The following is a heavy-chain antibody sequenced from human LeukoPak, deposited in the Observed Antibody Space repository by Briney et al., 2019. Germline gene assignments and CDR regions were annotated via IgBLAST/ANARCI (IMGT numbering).Heavy chain of an antibody. CDR3: ARRYSTSVSGMDV. CDR2: MNPNSANT. Sequence: ASVTVSCTASGYTFTSYDINWVRQATGQGLEWMGWMNPNSANTGYAQKFQGRVTMTRNTSISTAYMEVSSLRSEDTAVYYCARRYSTSVSGMDVWGQGTTVTVSS. D-gene: IGHD6-13*01. CDR1: GYTFTSYD. J-gene: IGHJ6*02. V-gene: IGHV1-8*01.